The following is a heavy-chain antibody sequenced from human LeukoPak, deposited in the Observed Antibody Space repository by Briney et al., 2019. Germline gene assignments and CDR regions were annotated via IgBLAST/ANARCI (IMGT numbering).Heavy chain of an antibody. J-gene: IGHJ4*02. D-gene: IGHD3-10*01. CDR1: GFSFDSYG. CDR3: ARAGRWDTSIDY. V-gene: IGHV3-74*01. CDR2: INSDGSST. Sequence: PGGSPRLSCAASGFSFDSYGMSWVRQAPGKGLVWVSRINSDGSSTSYADSVKGRFTISRDNAKNTLYLQMNSLRAEDTAVYYCARAGRWDTSIDYWGQGTLVTVSS.